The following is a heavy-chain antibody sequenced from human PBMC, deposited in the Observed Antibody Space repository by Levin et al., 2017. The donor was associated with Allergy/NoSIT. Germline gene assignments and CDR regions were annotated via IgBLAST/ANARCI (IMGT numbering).Heavy chain of an antibody. J-gene: IGHJ5*02. V-gene: IGHV5-51*01. CDR1: GYSFTSYW. D-gene: IGHD6-13*01. Sequence: GASVKVSCKGSGYSFTSYWIGWVRQMPGKGLEWMGIIYPGDSDTRYSPSFQGQVTISADKSISTAYLQWSSLKASDTAMYYCARHRDSSSWYGYNWFDPWGQGTLVTVSS. CDR3: ARHRDSSSWYGYNWFDP. CDR2: IYPGDSDT.